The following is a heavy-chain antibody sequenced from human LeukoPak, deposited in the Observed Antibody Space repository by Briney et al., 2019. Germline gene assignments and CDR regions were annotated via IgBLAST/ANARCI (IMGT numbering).Heavy chain of an antibody. J-gene: IGHJ4*02. V-gene: IGHV3-48*02. CDR2: ISSSSSTI. CDR1: GFTFSDYW. CDR3: ARAFGLTGY. Sequence: PGGSLRLSRAASGFTFSDYWMSWVRQAPGKGLEWVSYISSSSSTIYYADSVKGRFTISRDNAKNSLYLQMISMRDEDTAVYYCARAFGLTGYWGQGTLVTVSS. D-gene: IGHD3/OR15-3a*01.